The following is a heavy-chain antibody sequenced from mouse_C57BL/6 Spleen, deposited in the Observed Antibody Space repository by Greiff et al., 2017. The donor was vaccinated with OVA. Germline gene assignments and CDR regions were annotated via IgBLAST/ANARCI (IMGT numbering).Heavy chain of an antibody. D-gene: IGHD1-1*01. V-gene: IGHV5-17*01. Sequence: EVQLMESGGGLVKPGGSLKLSCAASGFTFSDYGMHWVRQAPEKGLEWVAYISSGSSTIYYADTVKGRFTISRDKAKNTLFLQMTSLRSEDTAMDYCARKDYYGRDAMDYWGQGTSVTVSS. J-gene: IGHJ4*01. CDR3: ARKDYYGRDAMDY. CDR2: ISSGSSTI. CDR1: GFTFSDYG.